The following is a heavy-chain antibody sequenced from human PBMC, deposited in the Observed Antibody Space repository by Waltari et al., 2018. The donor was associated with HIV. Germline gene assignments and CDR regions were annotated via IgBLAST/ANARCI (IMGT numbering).Heavy chain of an antibody. V-gene: IGHV3-11*05. CDR1: GFPFSDSY. J-gene: IGHJ4*02. Sequence: QVQLVESGGGLVKLGGVLRLSCGASGFPFSDSYLSWIRQAPGKGLEWVSYISSSSSYTNYADSGKGRFTISRDNAKNSLYLQMNSLRAEDTAVYYCARGSVNRPPDYWGQGTLVTVSS. CDR3: ARGSVNRPPDY. CDR2: ISSSSSYT.